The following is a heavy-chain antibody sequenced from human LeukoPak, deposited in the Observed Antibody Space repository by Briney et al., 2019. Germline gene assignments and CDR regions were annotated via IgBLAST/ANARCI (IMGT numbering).Heavy chain of an antibody. CDR3: ARDNSGSYSFVDY. CDR2: IWNDGNDK. D-gene: IGHD3-10*01. V-gene: IGHV3-33*01. CDR1: GFTFSSYG. J-gene: IGHJ4*02. Sequence: GGSLRLSREASGFTFSSYGMHWVRQAPGKGLERVAGIWNDGNDKYYADSVKGRFIISRDNSKNTLYLQMNSLRAEDTAVYYCARDNSGSYSFVDYWGQGTLVTVSS.